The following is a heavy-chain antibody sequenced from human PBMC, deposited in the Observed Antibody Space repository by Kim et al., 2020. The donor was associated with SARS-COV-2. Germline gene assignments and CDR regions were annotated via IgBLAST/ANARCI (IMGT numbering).Heavy chain of an antibody. CDR3: SKDLAPLVPSSMDY. D-gene: IGHD2-2*01. CDR2: ISGSGGGT. V-gene: IGHV3-23*01. Sequence: GGSLRLSCAASGFTFSRYAMRWVRQAPGKGLEWVSAISGSGGGTYYADSVKGRFTISRDNSKNTLYLQMNSLRAEDTAVYYCSKDLAPLVPSSMDYWGQGTLVTVSS. CDR1: GFTFSRYA. J-gene: IGHJ4*02.